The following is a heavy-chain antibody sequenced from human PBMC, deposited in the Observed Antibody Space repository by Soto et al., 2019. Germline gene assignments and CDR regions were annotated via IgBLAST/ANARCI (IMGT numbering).Heavy chain of an antibody. V-gene: IGHV2-5*02. CDR1: GFSLSTSGVG. Sequence: QITLKESGPTLVKPTQTLTLTCTFSGFSLSTSGVGVGWIRQPPGEALEWLAVIYWDDSYHYSPSLRSRLTITKDTSKNQVVLTMTNMDPVDTATYYCAHKGYGDYPLDYWGQGTLVTVSS. J-gene: IGHJ4*02. CDR2: IYWDDSY. D-gene: IGHD4-17*01. CDR3: AHKGYGDYPLDY.